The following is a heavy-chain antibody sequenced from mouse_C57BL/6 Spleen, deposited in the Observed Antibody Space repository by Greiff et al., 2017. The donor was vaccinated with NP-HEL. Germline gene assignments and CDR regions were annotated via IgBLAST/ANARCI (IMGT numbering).Heavy chain of an antibody. CDR3: ARGGYGSSSWFAY. CDR1: GYTFTDYY. CDR2: INPNNGGT. D-gene: IGHD1-1*01. J-gene: IGHJ3*01. Sequence: EVQLQQSGPELVKPGASVKISCKASGYTFTDYYMNWVKQSHGKSLEWIGDINPNNGGTSYNQKFKGKATLTVDKSSSTAYMELRSLTSEDSAVYYCARGGYGSSSWFAYWGQGTLATVSA. V-gene: IGHV1-26*01.